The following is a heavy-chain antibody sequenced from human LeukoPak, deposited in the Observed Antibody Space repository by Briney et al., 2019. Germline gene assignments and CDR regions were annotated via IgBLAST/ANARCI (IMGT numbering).Heavy chain of an antibody. D-gene: IGHD5-24*01. V-gene: IGHV1-8*01. CDR3: ARDDRDGYNYYFDY. Sequence: ASVKVSCKASGYTFTSYDINWVRQATGQGLEWMGWMNPNSGNTGYAQKFQGRVTMTRNTSISTAYMELSSLRAEDTAVYYCARDDRDGYNYYFDYWGQGTLVTVSS. CDR1: GYTFTSYD. CDR2: MNPNSGNT. J-gene: IGHJ4*02.